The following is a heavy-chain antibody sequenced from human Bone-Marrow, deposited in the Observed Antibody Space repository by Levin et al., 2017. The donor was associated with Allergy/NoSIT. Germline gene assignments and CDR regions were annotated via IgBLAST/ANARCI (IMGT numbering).Heavy chain of an antibody. CDR1: GFTFSDYY. Sequence: GGSLRLSCAASGFTFSDYYMSWIRQAPGKGLEWVSYISSSSSYTNYADSVKGRFTISRDNAKNSLYLQMNSLRAEDTAVYYCARDLNYDYIWGSSRNYYFDYWGQGTLVTVSS. J-gene: IGHJ4*02. CDR3: ARDLNYDYIWGSSRNYYFDY. D-gene: IGHD3-16*01. V-gene: IGHV3-11*06. CDR2: ISSSSSYT.